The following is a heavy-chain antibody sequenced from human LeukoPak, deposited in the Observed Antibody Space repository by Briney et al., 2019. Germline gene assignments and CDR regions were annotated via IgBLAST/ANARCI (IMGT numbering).Heavy chain of an antibody. Sequence: ASVKVSCKASGYTFKNYDINWVRQATGQGLEWMGWMNPNSGNTGFAQKFQDRVSMTRDTSINTAYMELTSLRTGDTAVYYCARATPGGLHGYSFDYWGQGTVVTVYS. CDR2: MNPNSGNT. J-gene: IGHJ4*02. CDR3: ARATPGGLHGYSFDY. D-gene: IGHD5-24*01. CDR1: GYTFKNYD. V-gene: IGHV1-8*02.